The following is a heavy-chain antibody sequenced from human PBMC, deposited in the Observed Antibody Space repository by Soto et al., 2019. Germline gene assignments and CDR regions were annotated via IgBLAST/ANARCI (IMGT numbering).Heavy chain of an antibody. Sequence: PGEFLKISCRTSGYRFTSYWIAWVRQMPGKGLEWMGIISPSDSDTRYSPSFQGQVTISADRSTSTVFLQWASLKASDTAVYFCARKDKSGYFNWFDPWGQGTLVTVSS. D-gene: IGHD3-22*01. CDR1: GYRFTSYW. CDR2: ISPSDSDT. CDR3: ARKDKSGYFNWFDP. J-gene: IGHJ5*02. V-gene: IGHV5-51*01.